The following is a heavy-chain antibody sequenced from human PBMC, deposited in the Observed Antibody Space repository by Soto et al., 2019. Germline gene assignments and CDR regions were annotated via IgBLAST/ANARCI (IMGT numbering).Heavy chain of an antibody. CDR2: ISPYNDYT. CDR3: ARGGYYDTVWGKLSYYGLDV. D-gene: IGHD3-16*01. V-gene: IGHV1-18*01. Sequence: QVRLEQSADEVKEPGASVKVSCKASGYTFIRYGITWVRQAPGHGLEWMGWISPYNDYTEYAQKFQGRVTMTADTSTRIVSMHRRSLRSDDTAVYYCARGGYYDTVWGKLSYYGLDVWGKGTTVTVSS. J-gene: IGHJ6*04. CDR1: GYTFIRYG.